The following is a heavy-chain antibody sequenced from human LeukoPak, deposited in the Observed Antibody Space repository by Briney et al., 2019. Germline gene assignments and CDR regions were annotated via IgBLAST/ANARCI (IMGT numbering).Heavy chain of an antibody. J-gene: IGHJ3*02. CDR2: ISSRSNYI. Sequence: GGSLRLSCAASGFTFSYYGIHWVRQAPGKGLEWVSSISSRSNYIYYADSVKGRFTISRDNVKNSLYLQMNSLRAEDTAVYYCARDNVEGELLGAFDIWGQGTMVTVSS. V-gene: IGHV3-21*01. CDR1: GFTFSYYG. CDR3: ARDNVEGELLGAFDI. D-gene: IGHD3-10*01.